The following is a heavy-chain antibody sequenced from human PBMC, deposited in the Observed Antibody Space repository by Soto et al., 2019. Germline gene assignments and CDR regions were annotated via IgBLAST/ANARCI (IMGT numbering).Heavy chain of an antibody. CDR3: ARLVSLLQPIDS. J-gene: IGHJ5*01. V-gene: IGHV5-51*01. CDR2: ICPRYFDF. CDR1: GYXFTNYL. D-gene: IGHD4-4*01. Sequence: EXLKISFQTSGYXFTNYLLVWVRQMPGGGLEWLGLICPRYFDFRYSPSFECHVTISADMSTATAFRQWRSRESSDIALYFFARLVSLLQPIDSWGQGTPVTVPQ.